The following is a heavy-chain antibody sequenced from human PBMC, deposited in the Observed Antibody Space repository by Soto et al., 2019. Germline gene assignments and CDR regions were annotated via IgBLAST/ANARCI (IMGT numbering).Heavy chain of an antibody. CDR2: ISGSGGST. D-gene: IGHD4-17*01. Sequence: EVQLLESGGGLVQPGGSLRLSCPASGFTFSNYPMSWVRQAPGKGLFWVSGISGSGGSTYHADSGKGRLTISRDNSKNTLYLQMNSLRAEDTAVYYCAKRDYGDYGARDWGQGTLVTVSS. V-gene: IGHV3-23*01. CDR3: AKRDYGDYGARD. CDR1: GFTFSNYP. J-gene: IGHJ4*02.